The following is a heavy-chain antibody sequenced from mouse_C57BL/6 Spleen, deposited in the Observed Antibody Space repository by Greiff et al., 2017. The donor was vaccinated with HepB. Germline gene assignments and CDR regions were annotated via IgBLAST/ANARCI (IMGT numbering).Heavy chain of an antibody. CDR2: IYPGDGDT. CDR1: GYAFSSYW. CDR3: ARGRAYYSNYDWYFDV. D-gene: IGHD2-5*01. J-gene: IGHJ1*03. V-gene: IGHV1-80*01. Sequence: LVESGAELVKPGASVKISCKASGYAFSSYWMNWVKQRPGKGLEWIGQIYPGDGDTNYNGKFKGKATLTADKSSSTAYMQLSSLTSEDSAVYFCARGRAYYSNYDWYFDVWGTGTTVTVSS.